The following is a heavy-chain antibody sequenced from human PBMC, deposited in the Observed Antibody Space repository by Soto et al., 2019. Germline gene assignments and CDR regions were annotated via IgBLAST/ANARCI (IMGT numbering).Heavy chain of an antibody. V-gene: IGHV4-59*01. Sequence: ETLSLTCTVSGGSISSYYWSWIRQPPGKGLEWIGYIYYSGSTNYNPSLKSRVTISVDTSKNQFSLKLSSVTAADTAVYYCARVQGSRGYSYGYYYYYYMDVWGKGTTVTVSS. CDR2: IYYSGST. J-gene: IGHJ6*03. CDR3: ARVQGSRGYSYGYYYYYYMDV. D-gene: IGHD5-18*01. CDR1: GGSISSYY.